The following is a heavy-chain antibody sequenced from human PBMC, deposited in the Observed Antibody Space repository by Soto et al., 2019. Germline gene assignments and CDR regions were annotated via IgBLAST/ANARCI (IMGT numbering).Heavy chain of an antibody. D-gene: IGHD3-10*01. CDR2: VSAGGDMT. V-gene: IGHV3-23*01. CDR3: ARGDRGGSGSPASYYYSGLDV. CDR1: GFTFSSYA. Sequence: DVQLLESGGHLVQPGGSLRLSCAASGFTFSSYAMSWVRQAPGKGLEWVSSVSAGGDMTYYSDSVKGRFTISRDNSNNALFVQMNSLRIADTARYYCARGDRGGSGSPASYYYSGLDVWGQGTTVSVS. J-gene: IGHJ6*02.